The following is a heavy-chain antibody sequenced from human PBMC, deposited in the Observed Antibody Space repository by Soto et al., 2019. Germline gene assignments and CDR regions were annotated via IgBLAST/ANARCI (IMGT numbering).Heavy chain of an antibody. D-gene: IGHD3-10*02. CDR2: INPHSGAT. CDR3: VRDHALGCSNWFDP. J-gene: IGHJ5*02. V-gene: IGHV1-2*02. CDR1: GYIFSANY. Sequence: ASVKVSCKASGYIFSANYIHWVRQAPGQGLEWLGWINPHSGATNYAQKFLGRVTMSADTSASTAYMDLARLKSDDTAVYYCVRDHALGCSNWFDPWGRGTLVTVSS.